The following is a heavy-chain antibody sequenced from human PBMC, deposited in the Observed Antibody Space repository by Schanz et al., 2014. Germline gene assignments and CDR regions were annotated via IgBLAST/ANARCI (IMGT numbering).Heavy chain of an antibody. D-gene: IGHD4-17*01. Sequence: QVQLVQSGAEVRKPGASVKVSCKASGYTFTTYGISWVRQAPGQGLEWMGWISAYNGDTNYAQKIQGRVTMTTEKSTSTAYMELRSLRSDDTAVYYCARDEAMTMVTTDYYYGMDVWGQGTTVTVSS. V-gene: IGHV1-18*01. CDR3: ARDEAMTMVTTDYYYGMDV. CDR1: GYTFTTYG. CDR2: ISAYNGDT. J-gene: IGHJ6*02.